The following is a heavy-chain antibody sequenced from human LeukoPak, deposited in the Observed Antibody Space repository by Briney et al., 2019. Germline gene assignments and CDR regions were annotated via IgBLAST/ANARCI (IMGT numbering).Heavy chain of an antibody. J-gene: IGHJ4*02. CDR2: IYTSGST. D-gene: IGHD6-13*01. CDR1: GRSISSYY. CDR3: ASGDSSHPWNY. Sequence: ASETLSLTCTVSGRSISSYYWSWIRQPPGKGLEWIGYIYTSGSTNYNPSLKSRVTISVDTSKNQFSLKLSSVTAADTAVYYCASGDSSHPWNYWGQGTLVTVSS. V-gene: IGHV4-4*09.